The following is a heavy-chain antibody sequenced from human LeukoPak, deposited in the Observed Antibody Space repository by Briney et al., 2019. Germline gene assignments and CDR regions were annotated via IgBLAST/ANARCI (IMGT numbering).Heavy chain of an antibody. CDR1: GFTFSSYS. CDR2: ISSSSSYM. D-gene: IGHD6-25*01. J-gene: IGHJ4*02. Sequence: GGSLRLSCAASGFTFSSYSMNWVRQAPGKGLEWVSSISSSSSYMYYADSVKGRFTISRDNSKNTLYLQMNSLRAEDTAVYYCAKDQSRSPSRGLDYWGQGTLVTVSS. V-gene: IGHV3-21*04. CDR3: AKDQSRSPSRGLDY.